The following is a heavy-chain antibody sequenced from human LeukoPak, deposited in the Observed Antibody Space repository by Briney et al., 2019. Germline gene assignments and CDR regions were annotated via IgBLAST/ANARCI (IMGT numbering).Heavy chain of an antibody. CDR2: INPNSGGT. V-gene: IGHV1-2*02. J-gene: IGHJ4*01. D-gene: IGHD4-17*01. CDR3: ASDDYGDYGAFDI. Sequence: EASVKVSCKASGYTFTGYYMHWVRQAPGQGLEWMGWINPNSGGTNYAQKFQGRVTMTRDTSISTAYMELSRLRSDDTAVYYCASDDYGDYGAFDIWGQGTLVTVSS. CDR1: GYTFTGYY.